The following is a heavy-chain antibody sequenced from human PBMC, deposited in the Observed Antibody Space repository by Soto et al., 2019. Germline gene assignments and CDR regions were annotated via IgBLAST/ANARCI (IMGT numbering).Heavy chain of an antibody. CDR3: ARLMTTANYYYYYGMDV. D-gene: IGHD4-17*01. V-gene: IGHV1-69*06. Sequence: QVQLVQSGAEVKKPGSSVKVSCKASGGTFSSYAISWVRQAPGQGLEWMGGFIPIFGTANYAQKFQGRVTITADKSTSTAYMELSSLRSEDTAVYYCARLMTTANYYYYYGMDVWGQGTTVTVSS. CDR2: FIPIFGTA. J-gene: IGHJ6*02. CDR1: GGTFSSYA.